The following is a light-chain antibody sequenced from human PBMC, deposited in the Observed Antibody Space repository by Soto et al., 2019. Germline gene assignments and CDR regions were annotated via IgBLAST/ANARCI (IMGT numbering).Light chain of an antibody. J-gene: IGKJ2*01. Sequence: EIVMTLSPAIMSVSPGERATLFCRASQSIGRTLAWYQQKPGQSPRLLVYGASTRANGTPARFSGSGSGTEFTLTISSLQSEDVAVYYCQQYNQWPPYTFGQGTNVEIK. CDR2: GAS. CDR1: QSIGRT. CDR3: QQYNQWPPYT. V-gene: IGKV3-15*01.